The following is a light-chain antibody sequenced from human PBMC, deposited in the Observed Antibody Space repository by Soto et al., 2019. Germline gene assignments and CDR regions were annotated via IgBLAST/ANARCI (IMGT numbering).Light chain of an antibody. V-gene: IGKV3-20*01. CDR1: QSVSSNY. J-gene: IGKJ2*01. CDR2: GAS. CDR3: QQYGSSPYT. Sequence: EIVLTQSPGTLSLSPGERATLSCRASQSVSSNYLAWYQQKPGQTPRLLIDGASSRDTGIPDRFSGSGSGTDFTLTISRLEPEDFAVYYCQQYGSSPYTFGQGTKLEIK.